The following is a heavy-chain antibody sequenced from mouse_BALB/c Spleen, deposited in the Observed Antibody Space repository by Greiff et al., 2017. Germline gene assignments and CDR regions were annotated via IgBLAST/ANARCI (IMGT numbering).Heavy chain of an antibody. V-gene: IGHV5-17*02. CDR3: ARRYGNYGDYAMDY. D-gene: IGHD2-10*02. CDR2: ISSGSSTI. Sequence: EVMLVESGGGLVQPGGSRKLSCAASGFTFSSFGMHWVRQAPEKGLEWVAYISSGSSTIYYADTVKGRFTISRDNPKNTLFLQMTSLRSEDTAMYYCARRYGNYGDYAMDYWGQGTSVTVSS. CDR1: GFTFSSFG. J-gene: IGHJ4*01.